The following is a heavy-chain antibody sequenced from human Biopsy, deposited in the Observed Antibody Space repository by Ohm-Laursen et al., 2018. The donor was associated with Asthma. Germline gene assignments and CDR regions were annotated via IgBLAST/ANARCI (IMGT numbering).Heavy chain of an antibody. Sequence: TLSLTCTVSGGSVSTGSYYWSWIRQPPGKGLEWLGYIYYTGGDNYNPSLKSRVTISVDTSKNQFSLRLNSVTAADTAVYYCARSAKTIFGVVMGSYYYGMDVWGQGTTVTVSS. CDR2: IYYTGGD. CDR1: GGSVSTGSYY. V-gene: IGHV4-61*01. D-gene: IGHD3-3*01. CDR3: ARSAKTIFGVVMGSYYYGMDV. J-gene: IGHJ6*02.